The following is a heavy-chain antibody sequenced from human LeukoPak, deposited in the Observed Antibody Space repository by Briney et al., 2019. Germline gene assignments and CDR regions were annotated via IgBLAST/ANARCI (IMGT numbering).Heavy chain of an antibody. V-gene: IGHV1-69-2*01. CDR2: VDPEDGET. Sequence: ASVRISCKVSGYTFTDYYMHWVQQAPGKGLEWMGLVDPEDGETIYAEKFQGRVTITADTSTDTAYMELSSLRSEDTAVYYCATGGAAAGTNDAFDIWGQGTMVTVSS. J-gene: IGHJ3*02. CDR3: ATGGAAAGTNDAFDI. CDR1: GYTFTDYY. D-gene: IGHD6-13*01.